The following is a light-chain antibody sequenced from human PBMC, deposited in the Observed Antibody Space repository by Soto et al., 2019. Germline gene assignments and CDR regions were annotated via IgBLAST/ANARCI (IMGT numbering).Light chain of an antibody. CDR1: QGISSY. V-gene: IGKV1-8*01. CDR2: AAS. J-gene: IGKJ4*01. CDR3: QQYYSYPLT. Sequence: AIRMTQSPSSLSASTGDRVTITCRASQGISSYLAWYQQKPGKAPKLLIYAASTLQSGVPSRFSGSGSGTDFTLTISCLQSEDFATYSCQQYYSYPLTFGGGTKVDNK.